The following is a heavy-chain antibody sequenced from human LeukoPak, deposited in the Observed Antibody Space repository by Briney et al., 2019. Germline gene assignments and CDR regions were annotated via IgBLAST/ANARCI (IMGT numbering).Heavy chain of an antibody. J-gene: IGHJ6*03. CDR1: GFTFSDYY. CDR3: AREYSSSWYYYYYMDV. D-gene: IGHD6-13*01. V-gene: IGHV3-11*04. CDR2: ISSSGSTI. Sequence: GGSLRLSCAASGFTFSDYYMSWIRQAPGKGLEWVSYISSSGSTIYYADSVKGRFTISRDNAKNLLYLQMNSLRAEDTAVYYCAREYSSSWYYYYYMDVWAKGPRSPSP.